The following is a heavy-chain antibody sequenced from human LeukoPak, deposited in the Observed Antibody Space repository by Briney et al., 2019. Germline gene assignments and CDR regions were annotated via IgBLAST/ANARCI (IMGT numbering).Heavy chain of an antibody. CDR2: ISYNGSNK. J-gene: IGHJ2*01. Sequence: GRSLRLTCAASGFTFSSYSMHWVSQAPGKGLEWVAVISYNGSNKYYADSVKGRFTISRDNSKSTLYLQMNSLRAEDTAVYYCARDRGGDGNWYFDLWGRGTLVTVSS. V-gene: IGHV3-30*04. CDR1: GFTFSSYS. CDR3: ARDRGGDGNWYFDL. D-gene: IGHD3-16*01.